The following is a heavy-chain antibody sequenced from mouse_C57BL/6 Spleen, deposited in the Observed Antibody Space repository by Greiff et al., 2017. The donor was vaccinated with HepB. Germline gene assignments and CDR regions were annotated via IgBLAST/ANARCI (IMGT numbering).Heavy chain of an antibody. D-gene: IGHD1-1*01. J-gene: IGHJ1*03. CDR1: GFTFSSYA. CDR3: TRSGTTVDWYFEV. Sequence: EVQLMESGEGLVKPGGSLKLSCAASGFTFSSYAMSWVRQTPEKRLEWVAYISSGGDYIYYADTVKGRFTISRDNARNTLYLQMSSLKSEDTAMYYCTRSGTTVDWYFEVWGTGTTVTISS. CDR2: ISSGGDYI. V-gene: IGHV5-9-1*02.